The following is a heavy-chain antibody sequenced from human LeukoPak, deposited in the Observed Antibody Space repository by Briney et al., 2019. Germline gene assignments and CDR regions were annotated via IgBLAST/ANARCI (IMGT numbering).Heavy chain of an antibody. Sequence: GGSLRLSCAASGFTFDDYAMHWVRQAPGKGLEWVSGISWNSGSIGYADSVKGRFTISRDNAKNSLYLQMNSLRAEDTAVYYCARDYDYWGQGTLVTVSS. CDR2: ISWNSGSI. V-gene: IGHV3-9*01. J-gene: IGHJ4*02. CDR3: ARDYDY. CDR1: GFTFDDYA.